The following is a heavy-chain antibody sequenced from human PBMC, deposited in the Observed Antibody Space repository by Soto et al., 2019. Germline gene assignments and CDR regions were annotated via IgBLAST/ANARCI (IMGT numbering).Heavy chain of an antibody. Sequence: SETLSLTCTVSGGSISSGDYYWSWIRQPPGKGLEWIGYIYYSGSTYYNPSLKSRVTISVDTSKNQFSLKLSSVTAADTAVYYCAREVIRSIAAAGRPLRNYYYGMDVWGQGTTVTVSS. CDR1: GGSISSGDYY. V-gene: IGHV4-30-4*01. J-gene: IGHJ6*02. CDR3: AREVIRSIAAAGRPLRNYYYGMDV. CDR2: IYYSGST. D-gene: IGHD6-13*01.